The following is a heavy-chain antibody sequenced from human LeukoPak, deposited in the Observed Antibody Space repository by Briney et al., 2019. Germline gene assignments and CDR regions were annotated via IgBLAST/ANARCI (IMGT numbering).Heavy chain of an antibody. V-gene: IGHV3-7*01. CDR2: IKQDGSGK. Sequence: PGGSLRLSCAASGFTFSSYWMSWVRQAPGKGLEWVANIKQDGSGKYYVDSVKGRFTISRDNAKNSLYLQMNSLRAEDTAVYYCARAINHCSSTSCYSYYYYYMDVWGKGTTVTVSS. CDR3: ARAINHCSSTSCYSYYYYYMDV. J-gene: IGHJ6*03. D-gene: IGHD2-2*02. CDR1: GFTFSSYW.